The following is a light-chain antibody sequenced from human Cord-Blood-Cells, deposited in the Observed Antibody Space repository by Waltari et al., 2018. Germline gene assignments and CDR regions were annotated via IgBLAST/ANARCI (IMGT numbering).Light chain of an antibody. Sequence: EIVLTQSPATLSLSPGERATLSCRASQSVSSYLAWYQQKPGQAPRLLIYDASNRATGIPARCSGSGAGTDFTLTISSLEPEDFAVYYCQQRSNRPPITFGQGTRLEIK. CDR3: QQRSNRPPIT. CDR1: QSVSSY. J-gene: IGKJ5*01. CDR2: DAS. V-gene: IGKV3-11*01.